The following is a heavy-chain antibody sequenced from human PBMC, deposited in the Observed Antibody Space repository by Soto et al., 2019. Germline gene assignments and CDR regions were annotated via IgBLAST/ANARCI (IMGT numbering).Heavy chain of an antibody. CDR1: GYSFTSYW. CDR3: ARQKHNVDTVDFDY. D-gene: IGHD5-18*01. V-gene: IGHV5-10-1*01. Sequence: PGESLKISCKGSGYSFTSYWISWVRQMPGKGLEWMGRIDPSDSYTNYSPSFQGHVTISADKSISTAYLQWSSVKASDTAMYYCARQKHNVDTVDFDYWGQGTLVTVSS. J-gene: IGHJ4*02. CDR2: IDPSDSYT.